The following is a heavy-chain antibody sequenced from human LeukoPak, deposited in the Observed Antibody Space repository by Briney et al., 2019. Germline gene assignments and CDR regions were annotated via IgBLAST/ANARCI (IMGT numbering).Heavy chain of an antibody. J-gene: IGHJ4*02. CDR3: ANIIRKYTSGYYYFDY. Sequence: SGGSLRLSCAASGFTLSNYGMHWVRQAPGKGLEWVAAISFDGNDEYYADSVKGRFTISRDNSKNTLYLQMNSLRAEDTAVYYCANIIRKYTSGYYYFDYWGQGTLVTVSS. CDR1: GFTLSNYG. D-gene: IGHD6-25*01. CDR2: ISFDGNDE. V-gene: IGHV3-30*18.